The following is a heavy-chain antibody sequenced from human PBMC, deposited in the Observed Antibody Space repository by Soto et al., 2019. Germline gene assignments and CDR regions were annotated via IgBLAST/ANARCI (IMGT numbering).Heavy chain of an antibody. CDR1: GFTFRNYA. J-gene: IGHJ4*02. D-gene: IGHD3-22*01. CDR2: ISFDGANK. CDR3: ARDEYESSGRNSGVDY. V-gene: IGHV3-30-3*01. Sequence: QVQLVESGGGVVQPGMSLRLSCAVSGFTFRNYAMHWVRQAPGTGMEWMAVISFDGANKFYADSVKGRFTTSRDDSKNTMDWEMNSLRADDTAVYYCARDEYESSGRNSGVDYWVQGTLVTVSS.